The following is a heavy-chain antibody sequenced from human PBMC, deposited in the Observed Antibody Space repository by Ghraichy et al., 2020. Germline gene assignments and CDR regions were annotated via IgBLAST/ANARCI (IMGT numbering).Heavy chain of an antibody. CDR3: ARALEQWLVMGDYFDY. CDR2: INPSGGST. CDR1: GYTFTSYY. D-gene: IGHD6-19*01. Sequence: ASVKVSCKASGYTFTSYYMHWVRQAPGQGLEWMGIINPSGGSTSYAQKFQGRVTMTRDTSTSTVYMELSSLRSEDTAVYYCARALEQWLVMGDYFDYWGQGTLVTVSS. J-gene: IGHJ4*02. V-gene: IGHV1-46*01.